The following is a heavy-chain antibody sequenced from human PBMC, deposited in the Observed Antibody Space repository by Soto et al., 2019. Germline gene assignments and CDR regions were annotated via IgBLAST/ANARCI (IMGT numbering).Heavy chain of an antibody. CDR1: GGSFSGYY. J-gene: IGHJ6*02. Sequence: SETLSLTCAVDGGSFSGYYWSCIRQPPGKGLEWVGEINHSGSTNYNPSIKSRVTISVDTSKNQFSLKLSSVTAADTAVYYCARVLRYCDWFRYYYYGMDVWGQGTTVTVSS. CDR2: INHSGST. CDR3: ARVLRYCDWFRYYYYGMDV. V-gene: IGHV4-34*01. D-gene: IGHD3-9*01.